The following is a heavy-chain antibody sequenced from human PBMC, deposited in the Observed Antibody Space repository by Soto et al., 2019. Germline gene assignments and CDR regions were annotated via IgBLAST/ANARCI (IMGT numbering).Heavy chain of an antibody. CDR3: ARGNEDAYYDFWSGSFGDY. V-gene: IGHV3-33*01. D-gene: IGHD3-3*01. CDR2: IWYDGSNK. CDR1: GFTFSSYG. J-gene: IGHJ4*02. Sequence: GGSLRLSCAASGFTFSSYGMHWVRQAPGKGLEWVAVIWYDGSNKYYADSVKGRFTISRDNSKNTLYLQMNSLRAEDTAVYYCARGNEDAYYDFWSGSFGDYWGQGTLVTVSS.